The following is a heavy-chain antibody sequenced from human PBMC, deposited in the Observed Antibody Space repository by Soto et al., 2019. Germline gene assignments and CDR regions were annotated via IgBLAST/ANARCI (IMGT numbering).Heavy chain of an antibody. CDR2: ISYDGSNK. Sequence: VGSLRLSCAASGFTFSSYAMHWVRQAPGKGLEWVAVISYDGSNKYYADSVKGRFTISGGNSKNTLYLQMNSLRAEDTAVYYCARSGVGYDSSGYYPYYYGMDVWGQGTTVTVSS. D-gene: IGHD3-22*01. V-gene: IGHV3-30-3*01. J-gene: IGHJ6*02. CDR3: ARSGVGYDSSGYYPYYYGMDV. CDR1: GFTFSSYA.